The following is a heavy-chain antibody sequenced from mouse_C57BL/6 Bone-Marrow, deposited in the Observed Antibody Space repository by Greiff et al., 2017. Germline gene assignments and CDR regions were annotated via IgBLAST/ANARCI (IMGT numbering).Heavy chain of an antibody. CDR2: ISSGGSYT. V-gene: IGHV5-6*02. Sequence: DVMLVESGGDLVKPGGSLKLSCAASGFTFSSYGMSWVRQTPDKRLEWVATISSGGSYTYYPDSVKGRFTFSRDNAKNTRYLQMSSLKSEDTAMYYCARHVTSPLYYFDYWGQGTTLTVSA. D-gene: IGHD2-12*01. CDR3: ARHVTSPLYYFDY. CDR1: GFTFSSYG. J-gene: IGHJ2*01.